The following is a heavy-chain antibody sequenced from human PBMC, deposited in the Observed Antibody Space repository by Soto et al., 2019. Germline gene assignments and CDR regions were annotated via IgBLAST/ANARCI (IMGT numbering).Heavy chain of an antibody. CDR1: GFTFSSYG. D-gene: IGHD5-12*01. CDR2: IWYDGSNK. V-gene: IGHV3-33*01. J-gene: IGHJ4*02. CDR3: ARDREGTGNDLTFDY. Sequence: ESGGGVVQPGRSLRLSCAASGFTFSSYGMHWVRQAPGKGLEWVAVIWYDGSNKYYADSVKGRFTISRDTSKNTLYLQMNSLRAEDTAVYYCARDREGTGNDLTFDYWGQGALVTVSS.